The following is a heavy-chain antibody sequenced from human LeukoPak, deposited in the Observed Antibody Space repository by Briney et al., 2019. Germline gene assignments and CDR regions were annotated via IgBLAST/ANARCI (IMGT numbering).Heavy chain of an antibody. J-gene: IGHJ3*02. V-gene: IGHV3-48*01. CDR2: VTSNSGII. D-gene: IGHD3-16*01. CDR1: GFAFSTYS. CDR3: ARVRGGGGSFDI. Sequence: GGSLRLSCAASGFAFSTYSMNWVRQAPGKGLEWLSYVTSNSGIIRYSDSVKGRFTISRDNAKNSLYLQMNRLRAEDTAVYYCARVRGGGGSFDIWGQGTMVTVSS.